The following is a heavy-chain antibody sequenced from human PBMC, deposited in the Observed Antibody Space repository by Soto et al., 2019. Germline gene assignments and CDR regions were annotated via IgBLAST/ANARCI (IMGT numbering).Heavy chain of an antibody. CDR3: ARTYALHADFDS. J-gene: IGHJ3*02. D-gene: IGHD1-26*01. CDR2: IYPRDSDT. V-gene: IGHV5-51*01. Sequence: SLKISCQCAGYIFITYGIGWVRPLPGKGLEWMGTIYPRDSDTKYSPSFQGQVTISADKSISTAYLQWSSLKASDTAMYYCARTYALHADFDSWGQGTMVTVS. CDR1: GYIFITYG.